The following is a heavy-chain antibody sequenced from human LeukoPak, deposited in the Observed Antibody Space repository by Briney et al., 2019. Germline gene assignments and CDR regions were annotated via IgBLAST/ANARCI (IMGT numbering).Heavy chain of an antibody. V-gene: IGHV5-51*01. CDR3: ARLVTGLTTVTISNWFDP. D-gene: IGHD4-17*01. CDR1: GYSFTSYW. J-gene: IGHJ5*02. Sequence: GESLMISCKGSGYSFTSYWIGWVRQMPGKGLEWMGIIYPGDSDTRYSPSFQGQVTISADKSISTAYLQWSSLKASDTAMYYCARLVTGLTTVTISNWFDPWGQGTLVTVSS. CDR2: IYPGDSDT.